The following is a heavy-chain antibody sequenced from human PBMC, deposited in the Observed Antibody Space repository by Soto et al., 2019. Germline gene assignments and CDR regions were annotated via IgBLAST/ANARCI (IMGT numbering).Heavy chain of an antibody. CDR2: IYPGDSDT. V-gene: IGHV5-51*01. D-gene: IGHD2-2*01. CDR3: ARGLGGCSSTSCQHRFDY. Sequence: GESLKISCKGSGYSFTSYWIGWVLQIPGKGLEWMGIIYPGDSDTRYSPSFQGQVTISADKSISTAYLQWSSLKASDTAMYYCARGLGGCSSTSCQHRFDYWGLGTLVTVSS. CDR1: GYSFTSYW. J-gene: IGHJ4*02.